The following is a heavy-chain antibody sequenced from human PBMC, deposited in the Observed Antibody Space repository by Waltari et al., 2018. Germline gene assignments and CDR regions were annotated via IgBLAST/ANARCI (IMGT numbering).Heavy chain of an antibody. Sequence: QVQLEQPGAEVEKPGASVQVSCKASGYTFTGHSIPWVRQAPGQGLAWMGWINPKSGATNYAQKFLGRVTMTRTTSISTAYMELSRLTSDDTAIYYCARDFSDILTGPADYWGQGTLVTVSS. D-gene: IGHD3-9*01. J-gene: IGHJ4*02. CDR2: INPKSGAT. CDR3: ARDFSDILTGPADY. CDR1: GYTFTGHS. V-gene: IGHV1-2*02.